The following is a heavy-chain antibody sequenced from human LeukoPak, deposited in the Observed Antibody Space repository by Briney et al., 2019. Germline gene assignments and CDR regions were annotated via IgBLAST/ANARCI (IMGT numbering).Heavy chain of an antibody. CDR3: ASPQSFYNWNDRGAFDI. CDR2: IYPGDSDT. D-gene: IGHD1-1*01. Sequence: AESLKISCKGSGYSFTSYWIGWVRQMPGKGLEWMGIIYPGDSDTRYSPSFQGQVTISADKAISTDYLQWSSLKASDTAMYYCASPQSFYNWNDRGAFDIWGQGTMVTVSS. V-gene: IGHV5-51*01. J-gene: IGHJ3*02. CDR1: GYSFTSYW.